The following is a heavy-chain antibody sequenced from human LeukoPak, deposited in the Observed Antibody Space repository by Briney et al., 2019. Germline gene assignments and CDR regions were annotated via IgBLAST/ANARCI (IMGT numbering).Heavy chain of an antibody. CDR1: GFTFSTYA. CDR3: ARDPVPAAARHFDY. CDR2: TSSDGTVK. J-gene: IGHJ4*01. Sequence: GGSLRLSCAASGFTFSTYAMHWVRQAPGKGLEGVAVTSSDGTVKYYPDSVKGRFTISRDNSKNTLYLQVNSLRPEDTGVYYCARDPVPAAARHFDYWGQGTLVTVSS. D-gene: IGHD2-2*01. V-gene: IGHV3-30-3*01.